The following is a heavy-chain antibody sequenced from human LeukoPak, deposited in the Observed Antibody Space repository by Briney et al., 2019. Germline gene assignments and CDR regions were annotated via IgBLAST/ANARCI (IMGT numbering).Heavy chain of an antibody. CDR2: ISPFNGNI. CDR3: GSASRGFGLSVIIGN. J-gene: IGHJ4*02. V-gene: IGHV1-18*01. D-gene: IGHD2-2*01. Sequence: ASVKVSCKASGYPLRSFGISWVRQAPGQGLEWMGWISPFNGNIQYAPKIQDRVTMTTDTSTSTAYMELRSLTSDDTAIYLRGSASRGFGLSVIIGNWGQGTLVIVSS. CDR1: GYPLRSFG.